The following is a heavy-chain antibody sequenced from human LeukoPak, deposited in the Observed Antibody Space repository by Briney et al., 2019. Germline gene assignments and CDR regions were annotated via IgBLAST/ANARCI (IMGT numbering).Heavy chain of an antibody. J-gene: IGHJ4*02. Sequence: GGSLRLSCTPSGLTFRRYAIPSVRQARAKGLEWEAVMSYDGTSEYYADSVRGRFTISRDNSQNTVYLQMNSLREEDRAVYYCARDRRDGNNLAYHFDYWGQGTLVTVSS. V-gene: IGHV3-30*14. D-gene: IGHD5-24*01. CDR1: GLTFRRYA. CDR2: MSYDGTSE. CDR3: ARDRRDGNNLAYHFDY.